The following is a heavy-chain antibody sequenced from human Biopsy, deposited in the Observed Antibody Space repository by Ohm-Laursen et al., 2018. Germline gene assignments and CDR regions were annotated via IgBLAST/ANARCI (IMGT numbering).Heavy chain of an antibody. D-gene: IGHD3-22*01. J-gene: IGHJ6*02. CDR3: VRGVDYYDPYHYYALDV. CDR2: INHSGRT. CDR1: GESFNGYY. Sequence: TLSLTCAVYGESFNGYYWSWIRQTPGKGPEWIGEINHSGRTNYNPSLKSRVTISVDTSKNQFSMKVRSVTAADTAVYYCVRGVDYYDPYHYYALDVWGQGTTVTVSS. V-gene: IGHV4-34*01.